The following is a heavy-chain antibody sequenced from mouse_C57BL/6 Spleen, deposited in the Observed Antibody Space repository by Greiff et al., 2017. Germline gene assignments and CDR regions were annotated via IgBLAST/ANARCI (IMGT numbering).Heavy chain of an antibody. CDR2: IYPRSGNT. CDR1: GYTFTSYG. D-gene: IGHD1-1*01. J-gene: IGHJ4*01. V-gene: IGHV1-81*01. Sequence: QVQLQQSGAELARPGASVKLSCKASGYTFTSYGISWVKQRTGQGLEWIGEIYPRSGNTYYNEKFKGKATLTADKSSSTAYMELRSLTSEDSAVYFCARMGTTVVATPYAMDYWGQGTSVTVSS. CDR3: ARMGTTVVATPYAMDY.